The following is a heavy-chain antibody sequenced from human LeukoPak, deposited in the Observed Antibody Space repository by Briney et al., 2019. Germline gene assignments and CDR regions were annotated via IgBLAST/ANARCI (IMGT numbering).Heavy chain of an antibody. CDR1: GYTFTSCG. CDR2: ISAYNGNA. J-gene: IGHJ4*02. Sequence: ASVKVSCKASGYTFTSCGISWVRQAPGQGLEWMGWISAYNGNANYAQKLQGRVTMTTDTSTSTAYMELRSLRSDDTAVYYCARDKGDYSNAYYFDYWGQGTLVTVSS. CDR3: ARDKGDYSNAYYFDY. D-gene: IGHD4-11*01. V-gene: IGHV1-18*01.